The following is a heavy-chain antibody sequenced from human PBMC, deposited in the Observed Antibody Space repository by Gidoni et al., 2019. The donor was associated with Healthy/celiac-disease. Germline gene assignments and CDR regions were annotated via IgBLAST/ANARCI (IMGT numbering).Heavy chain of an antibody. CDR1: GLTVSSNY. J-gene: IGHJ4*02. Sequence: EVQQLEAGGGLVQPGGSLRLYCAASGLTVSSNYMRWVRQAPGKGLEWVSAIDSAGSTYYADSVKGRFTIPREHSKNTLYLQMTSLRPADTAVYYCARDTVTPSRLGYWGQGTLVTVSS. D-gene: IGHD4-17*01. CDR2: IDSAGST. CDR3: ARDTVTPSRLGY. V-gene: IGHV3-66*01.